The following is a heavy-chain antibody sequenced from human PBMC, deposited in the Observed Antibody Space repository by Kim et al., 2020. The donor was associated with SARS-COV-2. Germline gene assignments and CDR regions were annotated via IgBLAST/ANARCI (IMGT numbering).Heavy chain of an antibody. D-gene: IGHD3-22*01. Sequence: NPSLKRRVTISVDQAKNPFSLRLSSVTAADTAVYYCARYYYDSRGYYYDSWGQGTLVTVSS. V-gene: IGHV4-59*01. J-gene: IGHJ4*02. CDR3: ARYYYDSRGYYYDS.